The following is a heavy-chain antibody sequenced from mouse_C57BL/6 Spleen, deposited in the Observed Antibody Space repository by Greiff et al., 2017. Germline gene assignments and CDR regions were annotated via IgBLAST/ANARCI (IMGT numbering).Heavy chain of an antibody. J-gene: IGHJ1*03. V-gene: IGHV1-80*01. Sequence: QVQLQQSGAELVKPGASVKISCKASGYAFSSYWMNWVKQRPGKGLEWIGQIYPGDGDTNYNGKFKGKATLTADKSSSTAYMQLSSLTSEDSAVYFCVRGDGIRSHGYFDVWGTGTTVTVSS. CDR3: VRGDGIRSHGYFDV. D-gene: IGHD1-1*01. CDR2: IYPGDGDT. CDR1: GYAFSSYW.